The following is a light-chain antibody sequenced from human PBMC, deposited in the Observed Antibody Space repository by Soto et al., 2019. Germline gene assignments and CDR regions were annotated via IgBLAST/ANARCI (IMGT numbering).Light chain of an antibody. J-gene: IGLJ3*02. V-gene: IGLV4-69*01. Sequence: QLVLTQSPSASASLGASVKLTCTLTTGHSSYVIAWHQQQPEKGPRYLMKVNSDGSHIKGDGIPDRFSGSSSGAERYLTISSLQSGDEADYYCQTWASGIRVFGGGTKLTVL. CDR3: QTWASGIRV. CDR1: TGHSSYV. CDR2: VNSDGSH.